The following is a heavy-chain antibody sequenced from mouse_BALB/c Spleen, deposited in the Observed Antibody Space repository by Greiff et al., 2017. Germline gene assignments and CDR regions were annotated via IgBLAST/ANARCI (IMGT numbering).Heavy chain of an antibody. D-gene: IGHD1-1*01. CDR2: ISSGSSTI. Sequence: EVQVVESGGGLVQPGGSRKLSCAASGFTFSSFGMHWVRQAPEKGLEWVAYISSGSSTIYYADTVKGRFTISRDNPKNTLFLQMTSLRSEDTAMYYCAREGGYYYYGSSYAMDYWGQGTSVTVSS. CDR3: AREGGYYYYGSSYAMDY. CDR1: GFTFSSFG. V-gene: IGHV5-17*02. J-gene: IGHJ4*01.